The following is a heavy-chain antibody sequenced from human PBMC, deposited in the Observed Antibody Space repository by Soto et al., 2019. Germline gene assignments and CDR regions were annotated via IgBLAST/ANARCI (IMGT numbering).Heavy chain of an antibody. CDR2: IYATGTT. D-gene: IGHD1-1*01. V-gene: IGHV4-4*07. J-gene: IGHJ5*02. Sequence: QVQLQESGPGLVKPSETLSLTCTVSGASISGYYWSSIRKSAGKGLEWIGRIYATGTTDYNPSLKSRVMMSVDTSKKQFSLRLRSVTAADTAVYYCVRDGTKTLRDWFDPWGQGISVTVSS. CDR3: VRDGTKTLRDWFDP. CDR1: GASISGYY.